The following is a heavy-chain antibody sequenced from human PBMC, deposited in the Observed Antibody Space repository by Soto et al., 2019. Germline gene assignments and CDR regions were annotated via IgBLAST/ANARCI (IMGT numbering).Heavy chain of an antibody. CDR3: ARYRREAVAGYTLDN. V-gene: IGHV4-4*02. J-gene: IGHJ4*02. CDR1: GGSISSSFW. CDR2: IYHSGST. D-gene: IGHD6-13*01. Sequence: KSSETLSLTCAVSGGSISSSFWWNWVRQPPGKGLEWIGEIYHSGSTNYNPSLKSRVTISEDTSKSQFSLKVNSMTAADTAVYYCARYRREAVAGYTLDNWGQGILVTVSS.